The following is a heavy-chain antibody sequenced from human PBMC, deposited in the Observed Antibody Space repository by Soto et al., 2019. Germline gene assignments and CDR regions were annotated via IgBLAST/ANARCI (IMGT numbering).Heavy chain of an antibody. Sequence: PGXYLRLSCAASGFTFSNYGLHWFRQAPGKGLEWVEIIWYDGNNKYHADSVKGRFAISRDNSKNTLYLQMNSLRAEDTAVYYCARDQGGSGWSSFDYWGQGTLVTVSS. CDR2: IWYDGNNK. V-gene: IGHV3-33*01. CDR1: GFTFSNYG. D-gene: IGHD6-19*01. CDR3: ARDQGGSGWSSFDY. J-gene: IGHJ4*02.